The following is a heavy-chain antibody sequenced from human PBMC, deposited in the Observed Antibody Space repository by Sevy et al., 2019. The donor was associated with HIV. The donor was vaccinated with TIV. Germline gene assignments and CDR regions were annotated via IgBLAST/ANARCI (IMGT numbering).Heavy chain of an antibody. CDR1: GGSFSGYY. D-gene: IGHD2-21*02. CDR3: ARGDLGGDYDSWYIWNWFDP. CDR2: INHSGST. J-gene: IGHJ5*02. V-gene: IGHV4-34*01. Sequence: SETLSLTCAVYGGSFSGYYWSWIRQPPGKGLEWIGEINHSGSTNYNPSLKSRVTISVDTSKNQFSLKLSSVTAADTAVDYCARGDLGGDYDSWYIWNWFDPWGQGTLVTVSS.